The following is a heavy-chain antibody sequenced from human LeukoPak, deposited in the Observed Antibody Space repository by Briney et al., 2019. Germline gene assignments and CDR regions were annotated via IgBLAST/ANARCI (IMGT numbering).Heavy chain of an antibody. CDR2: ISAYNGNK. CDR1: GYTFTSYG. D-gene: IGHD5-24*01. CDR3: AREVEMATTDY. Sequence: ASVKVSCKGSGYTFTSYGISWVRQAPGQGGEGMGWISAYNGNKKYAQKLQGRVSITTDTSTSTAYMELRSLRSDDTAVYYCAREVEMATTDYWGQGTLVTVSS. J-gene: IGHJ4*02. V-gene: IGHV1-18*01.